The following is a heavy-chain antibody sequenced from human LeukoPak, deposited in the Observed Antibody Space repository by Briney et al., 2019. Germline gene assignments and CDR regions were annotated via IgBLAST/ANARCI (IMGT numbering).Heavy chain of an antibody. CDR2: IYYSGST. CDR1: GGSISTYY. CDR3: ARDYSNYIMDY. J-gene: IGHJ4*02. Sequence: SETLSLTCTVSGGSISTYYWSWIRQPPGKGLEWIGYIYYSGSTNYNPPLKSRVTMSVDTSKNQFSLKLTSVTAADTAVYYCARDYSNYIMDYWGQGTLVTVSS. V-gene: IGHV4-59*01. D-gene: IGHD4-11*01.